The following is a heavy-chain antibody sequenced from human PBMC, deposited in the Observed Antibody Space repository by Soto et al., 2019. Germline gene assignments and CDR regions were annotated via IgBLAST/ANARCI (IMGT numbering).Heavy chain of an antibody. Sequence: SVKVSCKASGGTFSSYAISWVRQAPGQGLEWMGGIIPIFGTANYAQKFQGRVTITADESTSTAYMELSSLRSEDTAVYYCARFLDRTYYYDSSGSNAGAFDIWGQGTMVTV. J-gene: IGHJ3*02. V-gene: IGHV1-69*13. CDR2: IIPIFGTA. CDR1: GGTFSSYA. D-gene: IGHD3-22*01. CDR3: ARFLDRTYYYDSSGSNAGAFDI.